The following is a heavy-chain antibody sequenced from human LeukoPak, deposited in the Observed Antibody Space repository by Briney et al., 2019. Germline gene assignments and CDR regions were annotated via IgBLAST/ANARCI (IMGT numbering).Heavy chain of an antibody. Sequence: GGSLRFSCAASGFTFSYAWLSWVRQAPGKGLEWVGRTKSKTAGGTTDYAAPGRGRFTISRDDSRITLYLQMNSLKTEDTAVYYCTTDSFYYYDSSGYYIANDAFDIWGQGTMVTVSS. CDR2: TKSKTAGGTT. V-gene: IGHV3-15*01. CDR3: TTDSFYYYDSSGYYIANDAFDI. CDR1: GFTFSYAW. J-gene: IGHJ3*02. D-gene: IGHD3-22*01.